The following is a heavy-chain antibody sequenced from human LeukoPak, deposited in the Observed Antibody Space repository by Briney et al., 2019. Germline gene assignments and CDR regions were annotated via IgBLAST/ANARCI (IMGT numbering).Heavy chain of an antibody. J-gene: IGHJ1*01. CDR2: IIHMIGIT. V-gene: IGHV1-69*10. Sequence: TVSVPYKASGRTFSLHDLRWVRHAPAQGREWMGGIIHMIGITNYAQSFQGRVTITADKTTSTAYMELSSLRAEDTAVYYCARLTDYLVDSVIGYWGQGTLITVSS. CDR3: ARLTDYLVDSVIGY. CDR1: GRTFSLHD. D-gene: IGHD1-14*01.